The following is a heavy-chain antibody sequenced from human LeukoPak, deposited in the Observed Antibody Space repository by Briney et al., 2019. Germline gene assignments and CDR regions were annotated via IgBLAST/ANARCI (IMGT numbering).Heavy chain of an antibody. CDR1: GFTFSSYS. J-gene: IGHJ3*02. Sequence: GGSLRLSCAASGFTFSSYSMNWVRQAPGKGPEWVSYISSSSSTIYYADSVKGRFTISRDNAKNTLYLQMNSLRAEDTAVYYCARGARKLDAFDIWGQGTMVTVSS. D-gene: IGHD6-6*01. CDR3: ARGARKLDAFDI. V-gene: IGHV3-48*04. CDR2: ISSSSSTI.